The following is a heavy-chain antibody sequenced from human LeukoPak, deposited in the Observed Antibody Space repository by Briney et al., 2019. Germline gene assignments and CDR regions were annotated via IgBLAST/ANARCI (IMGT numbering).Heavy chain of an antibody. CDR1: GGTFSSYA. Sequence: ASVKVSCKASGGTFSSYAISWVRQAPGQGLEWMGGIIPIFGTANYAQKFQGRVTITADESTSTAYMELSSLGSEDTAVYYCARTGRWLQLSWFDYWGQGTLVTVSS. D-gene: IGHD5-24*01. CDR3: ARTGRWLQLSWFDY. J-gene: IGHJ4*02. V-gene: IGHV1-69*13. CDR2: IIPIFGTA.